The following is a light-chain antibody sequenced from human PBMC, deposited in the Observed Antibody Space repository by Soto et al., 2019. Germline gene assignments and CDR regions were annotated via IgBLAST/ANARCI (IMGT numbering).Light chain of an antibody. CDR3: AAWDDSVNGLYV. J-gene: IGLJ1*01. V-gene: IGLV1-44*01. CDR1: SSNIGSST. Sequence: QAVVTQPPSASGTPGQRVTVSCSGSSSNIGSSTVNWYQQLPGTAPKLLIYSNNERPSGVPDRFSGSQSGTSASLAISGLQSEDEADYYCAAWDDSVNGLYVFGTGTKLTVL. CDR2: SNN.